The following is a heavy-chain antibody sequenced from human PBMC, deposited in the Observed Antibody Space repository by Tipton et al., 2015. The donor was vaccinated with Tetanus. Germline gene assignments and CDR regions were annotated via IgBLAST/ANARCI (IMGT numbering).Heavy chain of an antibody. Sequence: TLSLTCTVSGGSVNSGGYYWSWIRQPPGKGLEFIGRVYYSGNTYYNPSLKSRVTISVDTSKNQFSLKLSSVTAADTAVYYCARGGSYHTPPGYWGQGTLVTVSS. CDR2: VYYSGNT. J-gene: IGHJ4*02. CDR3: ARGGSYHTPPGY. D-gene: IGHD1-26*01. V-gene: IGHV4-61*08. CDR1: GGSVNSGGYY.